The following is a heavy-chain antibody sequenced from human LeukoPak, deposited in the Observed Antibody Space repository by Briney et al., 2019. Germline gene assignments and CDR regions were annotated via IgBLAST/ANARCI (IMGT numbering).Heavy chain of an antibody. V-gene: IGHV1-2*06. CDR2: INPNSGGT. J-gene: IGHJ5*02. CDR1: GYTFTGYY. Sequence: GASVKVSCKASGYTFTGYYMHWVRQAPGQGLEWMGRINPNSGGTNYAQKFQGRVTMTRDTPISTAYMELSRLRSDDTAVYYCARVRCSSTSCPHNWFDPWGQGTLVTVSS. D-gene: IGHD2-2*01. CDR3: ARVRCSSTSCPHNWFDP.